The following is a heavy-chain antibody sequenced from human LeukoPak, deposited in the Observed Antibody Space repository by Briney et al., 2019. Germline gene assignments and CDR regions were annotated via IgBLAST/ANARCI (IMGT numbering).Heavy chain of an antibody. CDR3: ARGRRVTTVTTSLPAPPDY. CDR2: INPSGGST. D-gene: IGHD4-17*01. V-gene: IGHV1-46*01. Sequence: ASVEVSCKASGYTFTSYYMHWVRQAPGQGLEWMGIINPSGGSTSYAQKFQGRVTMTRDTSTSTVYMELSSLRSEDTAVYYCARGRRVTTVTTSLPAPPDYWGQGTLVTVSS. J-gene: IGHJ4*02. CDR1: GYTFTSYY.